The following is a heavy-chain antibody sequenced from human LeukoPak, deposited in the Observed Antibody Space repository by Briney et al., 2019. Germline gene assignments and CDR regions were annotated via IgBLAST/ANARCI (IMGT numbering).Heavy chain of an antibody. D-gene: IGHD3-22*01. J-gene: IGHJ4*02. CDR1: GFTFNRYW. CDR2: LSGSGGST. CDR3: AKRGVVTRVILVGFHKEAYYFDS. V-gene: IGHV3-23*01. Sequence: GRSLRLSCAASGFTFNRYWMHWVRQAPGKGLEWVAGLSGSGGSTNYADSVKGRFTISRDNAKNTLYLQMNSLRAEDTAVYFCAKRGVVTRVILVGFHKEAYYFDSWGQGVLVTVSS.